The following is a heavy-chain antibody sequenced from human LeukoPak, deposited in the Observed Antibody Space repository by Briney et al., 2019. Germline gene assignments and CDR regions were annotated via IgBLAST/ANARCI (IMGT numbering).Heavy chain of an antibody. CDR1: GGTFSNYA. D-gene: IGHD3-22*01. CDR2: IIPIFGAA. Sequence: GASVKVSCKASGGTFSNYAISWVRQAPGQGLEWMGRIIPIFGAADYAQKFQGRVTITADEFTSTAYMELSSLRAEDTAVYYCARDLVGSASSYSSGAWDYWGQGTLVTVSS. J-gene: IGHJ4*02. CDR3: ARDLVGSASSYSSGAWDY. V-gene: IGHV1-69*13.